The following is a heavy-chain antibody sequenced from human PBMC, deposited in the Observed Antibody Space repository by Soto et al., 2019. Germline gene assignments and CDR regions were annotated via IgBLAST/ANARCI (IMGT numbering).Heavy chain of an antibody. CDR1: GGSFSGYY. CDR3: ARAMTTVTTIDY. J-gene: IGHJ4*02. CDR2: INHSGST. Sequence: SETLSLTCAVYGGSFSGYYWSWIRQPPGKGLEWIGEINHSGSTYYNPSLKSRVTISVDRSKNQFSLKLSSVTAADTAVYYCARAMTTVTTIDYWGQGTLVTVSS. V-gene: IGHV4-34*01. D-gene: IGHD4-17*01.